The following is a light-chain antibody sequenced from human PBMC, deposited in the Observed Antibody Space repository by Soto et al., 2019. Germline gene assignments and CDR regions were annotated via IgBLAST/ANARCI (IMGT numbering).Light chain of an antibody. CDR3: AAWDDSLTAGV. V-gene: IGLV1-44*01. CDR1: SSNIGSNN. Sequence: QSVLTQPPSASGTPGQRVTISCSGSSSNIGSNNVNWYQQLPGTAPKLLIYGTNQRPSGVPDRFSGSKSGTSASLAISGLQSADEADYYCAAWDDSLTAGVFGGGTKLTVL. J-gene: IGLJ3*02. CDR2: GTN.